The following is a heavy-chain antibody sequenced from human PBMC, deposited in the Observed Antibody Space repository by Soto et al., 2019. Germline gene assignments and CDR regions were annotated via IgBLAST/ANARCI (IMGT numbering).Heavy chain of an antibody. D-gene: IGHD3-3*01. CDR2: IYYSGST. V-gene: IGHV4-59*01. CDR3: ARGGVTLYYDFWSGYYRGPNMDV. CDR1: GGSISSYY. Sequence: SETLSLTCTVSGGSISSYYWSWIRQPPGKGLEWIGYIYYSGSTNYNPSLKSRVTISVDTSKNQFSLKLSSVTAADTAVYYCARGGVTLYYDFWSGYYRGPNMDVWGKGTTVTVSS. J-gene: IGHJ6*03.